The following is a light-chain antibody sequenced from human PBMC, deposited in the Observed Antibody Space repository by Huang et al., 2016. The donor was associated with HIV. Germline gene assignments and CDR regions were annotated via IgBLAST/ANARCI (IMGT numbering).Light chain of an antibody. J-gene: IGKJ2*01. CDR2: AAS. V-gene: IGKV1-NL1*01. CDR3: QQYYGTPYT. CDR1: RGISDS. Sequence: DIQVTQSPSSLSASVGDRVTVTCRTSRGISDSLVWYQQKPGRAPKLLVYAASRLESGVPSRFSGSGAGADFTLTINYLQPEDFATYYCQQYYGTPYTFGQGTNVEIK.